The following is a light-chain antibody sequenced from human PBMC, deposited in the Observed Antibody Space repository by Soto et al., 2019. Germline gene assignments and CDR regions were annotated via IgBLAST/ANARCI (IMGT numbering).Light chain of an antibody. V-gene: IGLV2-14*01. CDR1: SIDCGGYNY. CDR2: EVS. Sequence: QSLPTQPASVSVSPGPSPTLSFTGTSIDCGGYNYVSWYQQRPGRSPKLMIYEVSNRPSGVSDRFSGSKSGNPDSLTISGLQAEEEADYYCSSYTSRSPYVFGTGTKVNVL. CDR3: SSYTSRSPYV. J-gene: IGLJ1*01.